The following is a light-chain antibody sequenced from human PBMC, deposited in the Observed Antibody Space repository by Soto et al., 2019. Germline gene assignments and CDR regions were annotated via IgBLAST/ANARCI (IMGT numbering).Light chain of an antibody. V-gene: IGKV1-5*03. CDR1: QTISSW. J-gene: IGKJ1*01. CDR2: KAS. CDR3: QHYNSYPEE. Sequence: DIQMTQSPSTLSGSVGDRVTITCRASQTISSWLAWYQQKPGKAPKLLIYKASTLKSGVPSRFSGSGSGTEFTLTISSLQPDDFATYYRQHYNSYPEEFGQWTKVDIK.